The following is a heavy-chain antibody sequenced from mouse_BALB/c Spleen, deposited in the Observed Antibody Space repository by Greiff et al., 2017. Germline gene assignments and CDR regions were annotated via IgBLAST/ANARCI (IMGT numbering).Heavy chain of an antibody. CDR3: ARWTLLRLGNAMDY. V-gene: IGHV1S29*02. Sequence: EVQLQQSGPELVKPGASVKISCKASGYTFTDYNMHWVKQSHGKSLEWIGYIYPYNGGTGYNQKFKSKATLTVDNSSSTAYMELRSLTSEDSAVYYCARWTLLRLGNAMDYWGQGTSVTVSS. CDR1: GYTFTDYN. D-gene: IGHD1-2*01. J-gene: IGHJ4*01. CDR2: IYPYNGGT.